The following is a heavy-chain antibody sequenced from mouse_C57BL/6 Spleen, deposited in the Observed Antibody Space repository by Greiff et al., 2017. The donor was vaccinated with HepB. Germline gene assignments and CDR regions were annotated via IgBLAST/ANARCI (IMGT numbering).Heavy chain of an antibody. Sequence: VQLQQSGAELVRPGASVKLSCTASGFNIKDYYMHWVKQRPEQGLEWIGRIDPEDGDTEYAPKFQGKATMTADTSSNTAYLQLSSLTSEDTAVYYCTLHYYGSPFAYWGQGTLVTVSA. V-gene: IGHV14-1*01. D-gene: IGHD1-1*01. CDR3: TLHYYGSPFAY. J-gene: IGHJ3*01. CDR1: GFNIKDYY. CDR2: IDPEDGDT.